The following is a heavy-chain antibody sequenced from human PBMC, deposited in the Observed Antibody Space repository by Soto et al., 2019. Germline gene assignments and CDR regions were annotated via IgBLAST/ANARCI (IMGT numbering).Heavy chain of an antibody. CDR3: AREGYCISTSCYASALDY. Sequence: QVQLVQSGAEVKKPGASVKVSCKASGYTFTSYGISWVRQAPGQGLEWMGWISAYNGNTDYPEKPQGRVTMTTDTSTSTASMELRRLRSDDTAVYYWAREGYCISTSCYASALDYWGQGTLVTVSS. J-gene: IGHJ4*02. V-gene: IGHV1-18*01. CDR1: GYTFTSYG. CDR2: ISAYNGNT. D-gene: IGHD2-2*01.